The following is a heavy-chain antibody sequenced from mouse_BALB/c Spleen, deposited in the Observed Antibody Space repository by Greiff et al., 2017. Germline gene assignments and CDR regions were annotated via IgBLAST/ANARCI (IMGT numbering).Heavy chain of an antibody. CDR3: AGYAMDY. J-gene: IGHJ4*01. V-gene: IGHV1-39*01. Sequence: EVQLQQSGPELEKPGASVKISCTASGYSFTGYNMNWVKQSNGKSLEWMGNIDPYYGGTSYNKKFKGKATLTVDKSSSTAYMQLKSLTSEDSTVYCCAGYAMDYWGQGTSVTVSS. CDR2: IDPYYGGT. CDR1: GYSFTGYN.